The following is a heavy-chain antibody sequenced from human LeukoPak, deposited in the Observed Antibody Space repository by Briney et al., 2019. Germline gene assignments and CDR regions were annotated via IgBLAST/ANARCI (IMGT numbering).Heavy chain of an antibody. CDR1: GGSFSGYY. CDR2: IYTNGST. Sequence: SETLSLTCAVYGGSFSGYYWSWIRQPAGKGLEWIGRIYTNGSTNYNPSLKSRVTMSVDTSKNQFSLKLSSVTAADTAVYYCAGGPFGDYFDYWGQGTLVAVSS. V-gene: IGHV4-59*10. CDR3: AGGPFGDYFDY. D-gene: IGHD3-10*01. J-gene: IGHJ4*02.